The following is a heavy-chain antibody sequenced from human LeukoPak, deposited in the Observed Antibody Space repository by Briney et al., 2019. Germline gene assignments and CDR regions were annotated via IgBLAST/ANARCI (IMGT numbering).Heavy chain of an antibody. CDR1: GYTFTGYH. V-gene: IGHV1-2*02. Sequence: ASVKVSCKASGYTFTGYHMHWVRQAPGQGLEWMGWINPSSGGTNYAQKFQGRVTMTRDTSISTAYMELSRLRSDDTAVYYCARDTETSGSYYYYGMDVWGQGTTVTVSS. CDR3: ARDTETSGSYYYYGMDV. D-gene: IGHD3-10*01. J-gene: IGHJ6*02. CDR2: INPSSGGT.